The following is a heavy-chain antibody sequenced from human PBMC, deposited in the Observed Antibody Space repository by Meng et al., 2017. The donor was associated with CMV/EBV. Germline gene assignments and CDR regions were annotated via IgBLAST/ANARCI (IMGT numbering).Heavy chain of an antibody. CDR1: GFTVSNNY. V-gene: IGHV3-53*01. D-gene: IGHD1-7*01. J-gene: IGHJ4*02. CDR2: IYSEGTT. CDR3: ARDGNYHGV. Sequence: PGESGGGLFQPGGSLGLSCAASGFTVSNNYMRWFRQAPGKGLEWVSLIYSEGTTDYADSVKGRFTISRDNSKNTLYLQMNSLRAEDTAVYYCARDGNYHGVWGQGTLVTVS.